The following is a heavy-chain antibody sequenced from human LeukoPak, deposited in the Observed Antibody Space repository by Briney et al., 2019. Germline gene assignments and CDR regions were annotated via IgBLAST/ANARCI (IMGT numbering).Heavy chain of an antibody. CDR3: TRGPIIAVAGPPSDY. CDR2: IRSKANSYAT. D-gene: IGHD6-19*01. V-gene: IGHV3-73*01. CDR1: GFTFSNAW. J-gene: IGHJ4*02. Sequence: GGSLRLSCAASGFTFSNAWMSWVRQAPGKGLEWVGRIRSKANSYATAYAASVKGRFTISRDDSKNTAYLQMNSLKTEDTAVYYCTRGPIIAVAGPPSDYWGQGTLVTVSS.